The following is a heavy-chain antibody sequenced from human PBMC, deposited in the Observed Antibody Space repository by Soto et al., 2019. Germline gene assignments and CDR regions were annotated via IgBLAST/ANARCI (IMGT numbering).Heavy chain of an antibody. Sequence: EVQLVESGGGLVQPGRSLRLSCAASGFTFDDYAMHWVRQAPGKGLEWVSGISWNSGSIGYADSVKGRFTISRDNGKNSLYLHMSSLRAGDTALYYCARDVFSLWVVAAPCDYWGQGTLVTVSS. V-gene: IGHV3-9*01. CDR1: GFTFDDYA. D-gene: IGHD2-15*01. CDR2: ISWNSGSI. CDR3: ARDVFSLWVVAAPCDY. J-gene: IGHJ4*02.